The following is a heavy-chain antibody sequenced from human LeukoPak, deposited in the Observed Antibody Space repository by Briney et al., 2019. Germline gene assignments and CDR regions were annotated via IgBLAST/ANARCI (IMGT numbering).Heavy chain of an antibody. CDR1: GGSISSYY. CDR3: ARESAPPAAMMEYYYYYYMDV. V-gene: IGHV4-4*07. J-gene: IGHJ6*03. Sequence: PSETLSLTCTVSGGSISSYYWSWIRQPAGKGLEWIGRIYTSGSTNYSPSLKSRVTMSVATSKNQFSLKLSSVTAADTAVYYCARESAPPAAMMEYYYYYYMDVWGKGTTVTVSS. CDR2: IYTSGST. D-gene: IGHD2-2*01.